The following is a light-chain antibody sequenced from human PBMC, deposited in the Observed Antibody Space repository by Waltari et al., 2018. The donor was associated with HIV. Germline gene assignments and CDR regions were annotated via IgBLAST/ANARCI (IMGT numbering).Light chain of an antibody. CDR3: QAWDRSVV. J-gene: IGLJ2*01. CDR1: SSNLGAGYD. Sequence: QSVVTQPPSVSGAPGQRITISCSGSSSNLGAGYDVHWYQQLPGTAPKGIIYDNNKRPSGVPDRFSGSKSGTSASLAITGLQAEDEADYYCQAWDRSVVFGGGTKLTVL. V-gene: IGLV1-40*01. CDR2: DNN.